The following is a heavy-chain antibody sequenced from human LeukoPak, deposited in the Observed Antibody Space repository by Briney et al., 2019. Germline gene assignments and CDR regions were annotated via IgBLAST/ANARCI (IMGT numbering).Heavy chain of an antibody. Sequence: ASVKVSCKASGYTFTSYGIGWVRQAPGQGLEWMGWISAYNGNTNYAQKLQGRVTMTTDTSTSTAYMELRSLRSDDTAVYYCARVGRTTGTTRSAFDIWGQGTMVTVSS. CDR2: ISAYNGNT. D-gene: IGHD1-1*01. J-gene: IGHJ3*02. CDR3: ARVGRTTGTTRSAFDI. V-gene: IGHV1-18*04. CDR1: GYTFTSYG.